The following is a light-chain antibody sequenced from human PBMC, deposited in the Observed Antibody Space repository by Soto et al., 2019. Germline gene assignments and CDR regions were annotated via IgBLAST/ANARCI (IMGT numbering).Light chain of an antibody. V-gene: IGLV2-14*03. CDR2: AVS. CDR3: ISYTDRQSYL. Sequence: QSVLTQPASVSGSRGQSITISCSGTSSDIGSYNHVAWYQQFPGKSPKLMIYAVSDRPSGVSDRFSGSKSGITASLTISGLQTEDEADYYCISYTDRQSYLFGTGTKVTAL. CDR1: SSDIGSYNH. J-gene: IGLJ1*01.